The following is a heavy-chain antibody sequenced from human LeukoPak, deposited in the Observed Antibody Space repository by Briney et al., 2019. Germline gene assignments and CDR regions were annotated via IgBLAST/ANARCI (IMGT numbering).Heavy chain of an antibody. Sequence: PSETLSLTCTVSGGSISSSSYYWGWIRQPPGKGLEWIGSIYYSGSTYYNPSLKSRVTISVDTSKNQFSLKLSSVTAADTAVYYCARDSVYSNASDPWGQGALVTVSS. CDR3: ARDSVYSNASDP. D-gene: IGHD6-6*01. CDR2: IYYSGST. V-gene: IGHV4-39*07. J-gene: IGHJ5*02. CDR1: GGSISSSSYY.